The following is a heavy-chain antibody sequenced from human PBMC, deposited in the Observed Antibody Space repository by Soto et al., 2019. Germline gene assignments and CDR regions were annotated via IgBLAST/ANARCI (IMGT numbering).Heavy chain of an antibody. Sequence: EVQLLESGGGLVQPGGSLRLSCAASGFTFSSYAMSWVRQAPGKGLEWVSAISGSGGSTYYADSEKGRFTISRDNSKNTLYLQMSSLRAEDTAVYDCAKGSGIMILFGGVNMAFYSWGQGTIVTFSS. CDR3: AKGSGIMILFGGVNMAFYS. CDR2: ISGSGGST. CDR1: GFTFSSYA. D-gene: IGHD3-16*01. J-gene: IGHJ3*02. V-gene: IGHV3-23*01.